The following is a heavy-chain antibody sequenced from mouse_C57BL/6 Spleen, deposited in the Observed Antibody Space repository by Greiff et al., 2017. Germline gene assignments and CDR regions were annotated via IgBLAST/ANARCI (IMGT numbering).Heavy chain of an antibody. D-gene: IGHD1-1*01. Sequence: VQLKESGPGLVKPSQSLSLTCSVTGYSITSGYYWNWIRQFPGNKLEWMGYISYDGSNNYNPSLKNRISITRDTSKNQFFLKLNSVTTEDTATYYCARVYGSSYLGYFDDWGTGTTVTVSS. CDR2: ISYDGSN. V-gene: IGHV3-6*01. J-gene: IGHJ1*03. CDR1: GYSITSGYY. CDR3: ARVYGSSYLGYFDD.